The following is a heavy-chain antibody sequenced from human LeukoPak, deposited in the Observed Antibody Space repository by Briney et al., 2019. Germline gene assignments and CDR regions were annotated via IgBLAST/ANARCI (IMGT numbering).Heavy chain of an antibody. V-gene: IGHV1-18*01. CDR1: GYTFTSYG. J-gene: IGHJ5*02. Sequence: ASVKVSCKASGYTFTSYGISWVRQAPGQGLEWMGWISAYNVNTNYAQKLQGRVTMTTDTSTSTAYMELRSLRSDDTAVYYCARSEGTTIFGVVIIRWFDPWGQGTLVTVSS. CDR3: ARSEGTTIFGVVIIRWFDP. D-gene: IGHD3-3*01. CDR2: ISAYNVNT.